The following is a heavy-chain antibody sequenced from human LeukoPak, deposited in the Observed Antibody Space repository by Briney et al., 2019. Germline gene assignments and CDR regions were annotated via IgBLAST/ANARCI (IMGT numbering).Heavy chain of an antibody. CDR1: GFTFSDYY. V-gene: IGHV3-11*01. CDR2: ISSSGSPI. CDR3: ARHQHYGMDV. J-gene: IGHJ6*02. Sequence: GGSLRLSCAASGFTFSDYYMSWIRQAPGRGLEWVSYISSSGSPISYAGSVKGRSTISRDNTKNSLYLQMNSLRAEDTAVYYCARHQHYGMDVWGQGTTVTVSS.